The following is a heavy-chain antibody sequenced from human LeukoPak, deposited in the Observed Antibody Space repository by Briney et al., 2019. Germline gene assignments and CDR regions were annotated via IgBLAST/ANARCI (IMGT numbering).Heavy chain of an antibody. J-gene: IGHJ6*03. D-gene: IGHD6-13*01. CDR3: AKGVAAGYYYYMDV. CDR1: GFTFDDYA. V-gene: IGHV3-9*01. CDR2: ISWNSGSI. Sequence: PGRSLRLSCAASGFTFDDYAMHWVRQAPGKGLEWVSGISWNSGSIGYADSVKGRFTISRDNAKNSLYLQMNSLRAEDTALYYCAKGVAAGYYYYMDVWSKGTTVTVSS.